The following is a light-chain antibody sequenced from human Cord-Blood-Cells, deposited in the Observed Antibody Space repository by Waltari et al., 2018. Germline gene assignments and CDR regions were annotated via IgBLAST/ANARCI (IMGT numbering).Light chain of an antibody. Sequence: EIVLTQSPGTLSLSPGERATLSCRASQSVSSSYLAWYQQKPGQAPRLLIYGASSRATGIPDRFSGSGSVTDFTLTISRLEPEDFEVYYCPQYGSSPPYSFGQGTKLEIK. V-gene: IGKV3-20*01. CDR2: GAS. CDR1: QSVSSSY. J-gene: IGKJ2*03. CDR3: PQYGSSPPYS.